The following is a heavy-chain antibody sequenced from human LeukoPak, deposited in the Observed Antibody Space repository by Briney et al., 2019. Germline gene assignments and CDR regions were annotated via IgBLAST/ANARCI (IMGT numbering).Heavy chain of an antibody. V-gene: IGHV3-23*01. CDR2: ISSGGDNT. J-gene: IGHJ4*02. CDR3: AREDETMVLSLDY. CDR1: GFTFSSYA. Sequence: PGGSLRLSCAASGFTFSSYAMSWVRQAPGKGLEWVSAISSGGDNTYYADSVKGRLTISRDNSKNTLYVQMTSLRAEDTAVYYCAREDETMVLSLDYWGQGALVTVSS. D-gene: IGHD3-10*01.